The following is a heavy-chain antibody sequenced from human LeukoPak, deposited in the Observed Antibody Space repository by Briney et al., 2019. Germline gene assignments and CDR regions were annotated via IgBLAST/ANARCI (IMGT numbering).Heavy chain of an antibody. CDR1: GFTFSSYA. J-gene: IGHJ4*02. V-gene: IGHV3-23*01. CDR2: ISGSGGST. Sequence: GGSLRLSCAASGFTFSSYAMSWVRQAPGKGLEWVSAISGSGGSTYYADSVKGRFTISRDNSKNTLYLQMNSLRAEDTAVYYCAKPSGGMIVVVMYFDYWGQGTLVTVSS. D-gene: IGHD3-22*01. CDR3: AKPSGGMIVVVMYFDY.